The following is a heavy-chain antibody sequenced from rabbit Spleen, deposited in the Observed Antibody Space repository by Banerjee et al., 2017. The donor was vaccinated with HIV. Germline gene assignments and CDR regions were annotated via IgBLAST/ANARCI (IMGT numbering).Heavy chain of an antibody. CDR1: GVSFSYSSY. J-gene: IGHJ6*01. V-gene: IGHV1S40*01. Sequence: QQLEESGGDLVKPGASLTLTCTASGVSFSYSSYMCWVRQAPGKGLEWVACAYAGSSGNTYSATWAKGRFTISKTSSTTVTLQMTRLTAADTATYFCARDTSSSFSSYGMDLWGQGHPRHRL. D-gene: IGHD1-1*01. CDR3: ARDTSSSFSSYGMDL. CDR2: AYAGSSGNT.